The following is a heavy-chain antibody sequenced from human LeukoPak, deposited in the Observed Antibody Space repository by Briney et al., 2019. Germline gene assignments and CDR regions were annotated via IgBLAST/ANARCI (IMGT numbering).Heavy chain of an antibody. D-gene: IGHD3-22*01. Sequence: SVKVSCKASGGTLSSYAISWVRQAPGQGLEWKGGIIPIFGTANYAQKFQGRVTITADESTSTAYMELSSLRSEDTAVYYCARRGSSGYYLDYWGQGTLVTVSS. V-gene: IGHV1-69*13. J-gene: IGHJ4*02. CDR3: ARRGSSGYYLDY. CDR1: GGTLSSYA. CDR2: IIPIFGTA.